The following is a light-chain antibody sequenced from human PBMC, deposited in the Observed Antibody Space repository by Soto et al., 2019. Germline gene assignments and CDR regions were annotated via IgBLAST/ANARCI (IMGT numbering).Light chain of an antibody. CDR2: EVS. Sequence: QSALTQPPSASGSPGQSVTISCIGTSSDVGGYNYVSWYQQHPGKAPKLMIYEVSKRPSGVPDRFSGSKSGNTASLTVSGRQAEDEADSYCSSYAASNNLGVFGGGTKLTVL. J-gene: IGLJ2*01. V-gene: IGLV2-8*01. CDR3: SSYAASNNLGV. CDR1: SSDVGGYNY.